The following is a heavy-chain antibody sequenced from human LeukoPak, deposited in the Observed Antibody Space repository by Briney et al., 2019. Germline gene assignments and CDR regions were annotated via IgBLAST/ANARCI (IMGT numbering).Heavy chain of an antibody. CDR1: GGSVSSGNYY. V-gene: IGHV4-61*01. CDR2: IYYSGST. Sequence: SETLSLTCTVSGGSVSSGNYYWSWIRQPPGKGLEWIGYIYYSGSTNYNPSLKSRVTMSVDTSKNQFSLKLTSVTAADTAVYYCARRSGYSPNWFDPWGQGTLVTVSS. J-gene: IGHJ5*02. CDR3: ARRSGYSPNWFDP. D-gene: IGHD3-3*01.